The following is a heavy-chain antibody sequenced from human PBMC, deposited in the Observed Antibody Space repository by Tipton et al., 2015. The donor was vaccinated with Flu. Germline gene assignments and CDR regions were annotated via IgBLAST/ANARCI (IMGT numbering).Heavy chain of an antibody. D-gene: IGHD1-26*01. J-gene: IGHJ6*02. Sequence: GLVKPSETLSLTCTVSGGSINSYYWSWIRQPPRKGLEWIGYIYYSGSTDYNPSLKSRVTISIDTSKNQFSLKLSSVTAADTAVYYCARDNLLQSGGTRPYYYYAMDVWGQGATVTVSS. V-gene: IGHV4-59*01. CDR3: ARDNLLQSGGTRPYYYYAMDV. CDR1: GGSINSYY. CDR2: IYYSGST.